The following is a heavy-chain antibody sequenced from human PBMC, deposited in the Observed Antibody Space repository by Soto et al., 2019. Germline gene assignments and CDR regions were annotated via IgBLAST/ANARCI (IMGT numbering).Heavy chain of an antibody. CDR3: AHSMRPRIFSV. Sequence: QITLKESGPTLVKPTQTLTLTCTFSGVSLSTSEVGLGWVRLPPGKALEWVALIYWVDDKRYSPSLKSRLTITKNTSKNQVVLTMSNLDPVDTATYYCAHSMRPRIFSVWGQGTTVTVSS. J-gene: IGHJ6*02. D-gene: IGHD3-3*02. CDR1: GVSLSTSEVG. V-gene: IGHV2-5*02. CDR2: IYWVDDK.